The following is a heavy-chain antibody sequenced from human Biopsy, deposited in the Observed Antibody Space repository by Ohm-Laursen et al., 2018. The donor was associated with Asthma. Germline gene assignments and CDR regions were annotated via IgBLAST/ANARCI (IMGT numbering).Heavy chain of an antibody. D-gene: IGHD3-16*01. CDR1: GGSISSSSYY. V-gene: IGHV4-39*01. CDR3: AMSPTRGPEVWEAFAFDI. J-gene: IGHJ3*02. CDR2: IYYSGST. Sequence: PGTLSLTCTVSGGSISSSSYYWGWIRQPPGKGLEWIGSIYYSGSTYYNPSLKSRVTISVDTSKNQFSLKLSSVTAADTAVYYCAMSPTRGPEVWEAFAFDIWGQGTMVTVSS.